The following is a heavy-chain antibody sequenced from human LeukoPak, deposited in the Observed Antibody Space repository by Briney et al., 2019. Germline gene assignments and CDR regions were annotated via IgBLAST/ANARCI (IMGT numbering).Heavy chain of an antibody. J-gene: IGHJ4*02. Sequence: GASVKVSCKASGYTFTSYGISWVRQAPGQGLGWMGWISAYNGNTNYAQKLQGRVTMTTDTSTSTAYMELRSLRSDDTAVFYCARGGLPIVWYYFDYWGQGTLVTVSS. V-gene: IGHV1-18*01. CDR1: GYTFTSYG. D-gene: IGHD5/OR15-5a*01. CDR3: ARGGLPIVWYYFDY. CDR2: ISAYNGNT.